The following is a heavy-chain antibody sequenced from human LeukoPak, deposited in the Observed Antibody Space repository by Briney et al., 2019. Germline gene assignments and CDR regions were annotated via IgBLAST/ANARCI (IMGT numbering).Heavy chain of an antibody. CDR2: IYHSGST. CDR3: ARSLDAAAYRPYWYFDL. V-gene: IGHV4-38-2*02. J-gene: IGHJ2*01. CDR1: GYSISSGYY. Sequence: SETLSLTCTVSGYSISSGYYWGWIRQPPGKGLEWIGSIYHSGSTYYNPSLKSRVTISVDRSKNQFSLKLSSVTAADTAVYYCARSLDAAAYRPYWYFDLWGRGTLVTVSS. D-gene: IGHD6-13*01.